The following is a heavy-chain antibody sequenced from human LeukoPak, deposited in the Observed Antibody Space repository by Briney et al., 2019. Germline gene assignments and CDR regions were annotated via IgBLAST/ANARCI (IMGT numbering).Heavy chain of an antibody. D-gene: IGHD3-10*01. J-gene: IGHJ3*02. Sequence: GGSLRLSCAASGFTFSSYAVSWVRQAPGKGLEWVSAISGSGGSTYYADSVKGRFTISRDNSKNTLYLQMNSLRAEDTAVYYCACYGSGSPLNAFDIWGHGTMVTVSS. CDR1: GFTFSSYA. CDR3: ACYGSGSPLNAFDI. V-gene: IGHV3-23*01. CDR2: ISGSGGST.